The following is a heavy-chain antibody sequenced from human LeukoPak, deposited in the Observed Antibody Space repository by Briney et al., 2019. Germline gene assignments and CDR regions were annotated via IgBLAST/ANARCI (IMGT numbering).Heavy chain of an antibody. CDR1: GYSFTSYW. V-gene: IGHV5-51*01. D-gene: IGHD2-8*01. Sequence: GESLKISCKGSGYSFTSYWIGWGRQMPGKGLEWMGIIYPADSDTRYSPSFQGQGTISADKSISTAYLQWSSLKASDTAMYYCARLGSCTNGVCYTTTRWFDPWGQGTLVTVSS. CDR3: ARLGSCTNGVCYTTTRWFDP. J-gene: IGHJ5*02. CDR2: IYPADSDT.